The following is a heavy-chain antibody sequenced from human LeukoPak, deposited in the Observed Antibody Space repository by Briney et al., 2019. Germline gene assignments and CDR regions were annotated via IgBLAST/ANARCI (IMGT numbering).Heavy chain of an antibody. CDR2: ISSSGSTI. Sequence: GGSLRLSCAASGFTFSSYSMNWVRQAPGKGLEWVSYISSSGSTIYYADSVKGRFTISRDNAKNSLYLQMNSLRAEDTAVYYRARGSRGWYSHYFDYWGQGTLVTVSS. D-gene: IGHD6-19*01. J-gene: IGHJ4*02. CDR1: GFTFSSYS. CDR3: ARGSRGWYSHYFDY. V-gene: IGHV3-48*04.